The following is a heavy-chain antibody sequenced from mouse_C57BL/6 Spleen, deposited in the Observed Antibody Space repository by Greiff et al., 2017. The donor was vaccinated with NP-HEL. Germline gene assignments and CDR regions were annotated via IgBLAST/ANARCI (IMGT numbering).Heavy chain of an antibody. D-gene: IGHD1-1*01. CDR1: GFTFSSYA. V-gene: IGHV5-4*01. CDR3: ARDLTTVVATDWYFDV. J-gene: IGHJ1*03. Sequence: EVMLVESGGGLVKPGGSLKLSCAASGFTFSSYAMSWVRQTPEKRLEWVATISDGGSYTYYPDNVKGRFTISRDNAKNNLYLQMSHLKSEDTAMYYCARDLTTVVATDWYFDVWGTGTTVTVSS. CDR2: ISDGGSYT.